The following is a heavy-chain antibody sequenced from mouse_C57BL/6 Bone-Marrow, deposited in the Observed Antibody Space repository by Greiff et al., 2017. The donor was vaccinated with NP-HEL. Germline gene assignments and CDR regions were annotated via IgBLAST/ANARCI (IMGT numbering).Heavy chain of an antibody. V-gene: IGHV1-15*01. CDR2: IDPETGGT. Sequence: QVQLQQSGAELVRPGASVTLSCKASGYTFTDYEMHWVKQTPVHGLEWIGAIDPETGGTAYNQKFKGKAILTADKSSSTAYMELRSLTSEDSAVYYCTSPHYYGSSYSYFDVWGTGTTVTVSS. CDR3: TSPHYYGSSYSYFDV. CDR1: GYTFTDYE. J-gene: IGHJ1*03. D-gene: IGHD1-1*01.